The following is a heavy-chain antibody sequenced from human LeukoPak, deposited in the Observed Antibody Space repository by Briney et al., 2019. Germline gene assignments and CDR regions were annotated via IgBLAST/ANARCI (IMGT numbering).Heavy chain of an antibody. D-gene: IGHD6-13*01. Sequence: SETLSLTCAVYGGSFSGYYWSWIRQPPGKGLEWIGEINHSGSTNYNPSLKSRVTISVDTSKNQFSLKLSSVTAADTAVYYCARGEGIASDYWGQGTLVTVSS. CDR2: INHSGST. V-gene: IGHV4-34*01. CDR1: GGSFSGYY. CDR3: ARGEGIASDY. J-gene: IGHJ4*02.